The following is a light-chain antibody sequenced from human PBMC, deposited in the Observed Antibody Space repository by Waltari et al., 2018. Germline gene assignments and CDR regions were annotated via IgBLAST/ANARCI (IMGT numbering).Light chain of an antibody. CDR1: QTIRTTY. V-gene: IGKV3-20*01. J-gene: IGKJ4*01. CDR2: GTF. Sequence: EIVLTQSPGTLSLSPGEGATLSCRTSQTIRTTYLAWYQQKPGQAPTLLIYGTFSRATGIPDRFTGSGSGTDFSLTISSLEAEDFATYYCQQYDISPLTFGGGTKARSN. CDR3: QQYDISPLT.